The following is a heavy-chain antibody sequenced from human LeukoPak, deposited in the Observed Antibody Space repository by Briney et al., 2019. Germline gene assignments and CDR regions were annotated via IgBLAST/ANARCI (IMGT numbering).Heavy chain of an antibody. V-gene: IGHV1-2*02. CDR2: INPNSGGT. CDR1: GYTFTGYY. Sequence: ASVKVSCKASGYTFTGYYMHWVRQAPGQGLEWMGWINPNSGGTNYAQKFQGRVTMTRDTSISTAYMELSRLRSDDTAVYYCAREGVGYCSGGSCYLNWFDPWGQGTLVTVSS. CDR3: AREGVGYCSGGSCYLNWFDP. D-gene: IGHD2-15*01. J-gene: IGHJ5*02.